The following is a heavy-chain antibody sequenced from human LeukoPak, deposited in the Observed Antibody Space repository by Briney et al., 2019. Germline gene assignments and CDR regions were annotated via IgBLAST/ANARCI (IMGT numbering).Heavy chain of an antibody. Sequence: GGSLRLSCAASGFSFSSYWMTWVRQAPGRGLEFVANIRGDGNEKYYMDSMKGRLTISRDNAKNSLYLQMNSLRAEDTAVYYCARNNDLRGVNHLLEYWGQGTLVTVSS. V-gene: IGHV3-7*01. J-gene: IGHJ4*02. CDR1: GFSFSSYW. CDR3: ARNNDLRGVNHLLEY. D-gene: IGHD3-10*01. CDR2: IRGDGNEK.